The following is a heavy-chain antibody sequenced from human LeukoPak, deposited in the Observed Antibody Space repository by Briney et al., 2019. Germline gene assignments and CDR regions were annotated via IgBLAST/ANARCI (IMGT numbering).Heavy chain of an antibody. J-gene: IGHJ4*02. V-gene: IGHV3-7*01. CDR2: INQDGTEK. CDR1: GFPFSTYW. Sequence: GGSLRLSCAASGFPFSTYWMSWVRQAPGKGLEWVANINQDGTEKYYVDSVKGRFTISRDYANNSLYLQMNSLRAEDTAVYYCARGRGGLLWFGEFNSWGQGTLVTVSS. D-gene: IGHD3-10*01. CDR3: ARGRGGLLWFGEFNS.